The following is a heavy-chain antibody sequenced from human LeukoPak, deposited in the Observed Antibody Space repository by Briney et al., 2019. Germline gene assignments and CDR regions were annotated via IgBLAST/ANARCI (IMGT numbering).Heavy chain of an antibody. CDR2: IYYSGST. Sequence: SETLSLTCTVSGGSISSYYWSWIRQPPGKGLEWIGYIYYSGSTNYNPSLKSRVTMSVDTSKNQFSLKLSSVTAADTAVYYCARLSVDTAMALDYWGQGTLVTVSS. CDR3: ARLSVDTAMALDY. V-gene: IGHV4-59*08. D-gene: IGHD5-18*01. J-gene: IGHJ4*02. CDR1: GGSISSYY.